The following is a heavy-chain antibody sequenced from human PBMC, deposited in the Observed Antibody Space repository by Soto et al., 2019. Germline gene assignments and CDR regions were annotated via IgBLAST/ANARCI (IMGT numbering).Heavy chain of an antibody. J-gene: IGHJ4*02. CDR1: GYTLTNYA. D-gene: IGHD5-12*01. Sequence: ASVKVSCKASGYTLTNYAISWVRQAPGQGPEWMGWINTYNGNSNYAQKFQGRVTMTTDTSTNTAYMELRSLTSDDTAVYYCARGIWVATTADYYLHSWGQETLVTGSS. CDR2: INTYNGNS. V-gene: IGHV1-18*01. CDR3: ARGIWVATTADYYLHS.